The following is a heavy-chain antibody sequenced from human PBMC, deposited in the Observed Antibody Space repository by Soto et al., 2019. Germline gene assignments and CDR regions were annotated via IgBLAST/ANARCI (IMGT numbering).Heavy chain of an antibody. CDR1: GYRFAHFW. J-gene: IGHJ6*02. CDR3: ASSPRGYCSSTSCRELGNYYGMDV. V-gene: IGHV5-10-1*01. D-gene: IGHD2-2*01. Sequence: GESLKISCQTSGYRFAHFWIGWVRQMPGKGLEWMGRIDPSDSYTNYSPSFQGHVTISADKSISTAYLQWSSLKASDTAMYYCASSPRGYCSSTSCRELGNYYGMDVWGQGTTVTVSS. CDR2: IDPSDSYT.